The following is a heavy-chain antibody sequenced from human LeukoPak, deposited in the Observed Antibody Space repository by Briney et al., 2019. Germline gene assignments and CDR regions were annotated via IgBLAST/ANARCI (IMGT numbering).Heavy chain of an antibody. J-gene: IGHJ4*02. CDR1: SGSISGGGYY. D-gene: IGHD3-22*01. CDR3: ARTFSYDSSGYYFDL. Sequence: SETLSLTRTVSSGSISGGGYYWSWIRQYPGKGLEWIGYIYYNGSPYYNPSLKSRVRISVDTSKNRFSLEVTSVTAADTAVYYCARTFSYDSSGYYFDLWGQGTLVTVSS. CDR2: IYYNGSP. V-gene: IGHV4-31*03.